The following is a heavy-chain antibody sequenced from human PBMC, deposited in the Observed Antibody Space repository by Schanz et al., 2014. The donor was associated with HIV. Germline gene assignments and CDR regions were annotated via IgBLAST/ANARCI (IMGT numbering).Heavy chain of an antibody. J-gene: IGHJ6*02. CDR2: SRVKRDSYAT. CDR3: RGYRFYYGVDF. V-gene: IGHV3-72*01. CDR1: GFNFNNYA. D-gene: IGHD5-18*01. Sequence: EQLVESGGGVVQPGRSLRLSCVASGFNFNNYAMTWVRQAPGKGLEWVARSRVKRDSYATEYAASVTGRFTISRDDSKNSVYLQINSLNIEDTAVYYCRGYRFYYGVDFWGQGTTVTVS.